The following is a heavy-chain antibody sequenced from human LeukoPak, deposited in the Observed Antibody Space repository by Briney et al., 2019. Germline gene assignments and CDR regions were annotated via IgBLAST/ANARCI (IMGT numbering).Heavy chain of an antibody. D-gene: IGHD3-9*01. Sequence: ASVKVSCTASGYTFTSYDINWVRQATGQGLEWMGGMNPNSGNTGYAQNFQGRVTITRNTPISTAYMELSSLRSEDTAVYYCARGTNLGVFLTGDWGQGTLVTVSS. V-gene: IGHV1-8*03. CDR2: MNPNSGNT. CDR1: GYTFTSYD. CDR3: ARGTNLGVFLTGD. J-gene: IGHJ4*02.